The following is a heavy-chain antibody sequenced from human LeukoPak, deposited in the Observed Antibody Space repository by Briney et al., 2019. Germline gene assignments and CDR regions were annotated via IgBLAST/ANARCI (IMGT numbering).Heavy chain of an antibody. V-gene: IGHV1-2*02. CDR1: GNTFTGYY. CDR2: INPNSAGT. Sequence: ASVKVSCKASGNTFTGYYVHWVRQAPGQGLEWMGWINPNSAGTNYAQKFQGRVTMSGDTSISIAYMELSRLRSDDTAMYYCAGFGEFLEYWGQGTLVTVSS. CDR3: AGFGEFLEY. D-gene: IGHD3-10*01. J-gene: IGHJ4*02.